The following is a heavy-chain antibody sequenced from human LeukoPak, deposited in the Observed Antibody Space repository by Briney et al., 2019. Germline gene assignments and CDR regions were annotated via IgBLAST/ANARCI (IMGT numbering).Heavy chain of an antibody. D-gene: IGHD1-1*01. CDR3: ARVNINNWHSCDY. J-gene: IGHJ4*02. CDR2: IYHSGSP. Sequence: SETLSLTCAVSGGSISSNNWWGWVRQPPGKGLEWIGEIYHSGSPNYNPSLKSRVTISVDKSRNHFSLNLSSVTAADTAAYYCARVNINNWHSCDYWGQGTLVTVSS. CDR1: GGSISSNNW. V-gene: IGHV4-4*02.